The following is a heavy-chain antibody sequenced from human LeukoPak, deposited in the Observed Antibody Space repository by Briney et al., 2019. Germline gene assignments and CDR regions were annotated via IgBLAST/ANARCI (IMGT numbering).Heavy chain of an antibody. D-gene: IGHD3-10*01. Sequence: PSETLSLTCTVSGGSISNGGYYWTWIRQHPGKGLEWIGHIYYSGTTYHNPSLKSRVTISVDTSKNQFSLKLTSVTAADTAVYYCAKDRGNDDFDIWGQGTMVTVSS. V-gene: IGHV4-31*03. CDR3: AKDRGNDDFDI. CDR1: GGSISNGGYY. J-gene: IGHJ3*02. CDR2: IYYSGTT.